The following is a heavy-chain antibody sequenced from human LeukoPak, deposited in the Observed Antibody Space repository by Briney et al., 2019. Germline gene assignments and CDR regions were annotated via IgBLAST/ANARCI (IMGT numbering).Heavy chain of an antibody. D-gene: IGHD4-17*01. CDR1: GGSISNYY. CDR2: IYYSGST. V-gene: IGHV4-59*01. Sequence: PSETLSLTCTVSGGSISNYYWSWIRQPPGKGLEWIGYIYYSGSTTYNPSLKSRVTLSVDTSENQFSLRLTSVTAAGTAVYYCARRTVVLDYWGRGTLVTVSS. J-gene: IGHJ4*02. CDR3: ARRTVVLDY.